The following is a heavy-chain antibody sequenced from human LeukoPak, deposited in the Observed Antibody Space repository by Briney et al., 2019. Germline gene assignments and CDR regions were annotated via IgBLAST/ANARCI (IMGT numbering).Heavy chain of an antibody. V-gene: IGHV3-23*01. CDR1: GFTFNSYA. CDR3: ASSSIWNYGSRPHY. CDR2: ISGSGGST. D-gene: IGHD1-7*01. J-gene: IGHJ4*02. Sequence: GGSLRLSCAASGFTFNSYAMSWVRQAPGKGLEWVSAISGSGGSTYYADSVKGRFTISRDNSKNTLYLQMNSLRAEDTAVYYCASSSIWNYGSRPHYWGQGTLVTVSS.